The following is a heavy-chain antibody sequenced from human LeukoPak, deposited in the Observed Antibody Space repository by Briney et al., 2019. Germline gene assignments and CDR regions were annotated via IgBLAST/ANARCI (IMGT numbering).Heavy chain of an antibody. D-gene: IGHD1-26*01. CDR2: ISAYNGNT. CDR1: GYTFTSYG. Sequence: GASVKVSCKASGYTFTSYGISWVRQAPGQGFEWMGWISAYNGNTNYAQKLQGRVTMTTDTSTSTAYMELRSLRSDDTAVYYCARDLYSGSYGNYYYYFMDVWGKGNPGHRLL. CDR3: ARDLYSGSYGNYYYYFMDV. J-gene: IGHJ6*03. V-gene: IGHV1-18*01.